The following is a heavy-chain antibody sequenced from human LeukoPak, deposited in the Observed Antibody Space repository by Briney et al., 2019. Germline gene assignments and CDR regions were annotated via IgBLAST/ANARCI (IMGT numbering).Heavy chain of an antibody. CDR2: TSDDGSAK. CDR1: GFTFSSYA. CDR3: ARAPGGFHGDYEDGLDV. D-gene: IGHD4-17*01. Sequence: GGSLRLSCAASGFTFSSYAMHWVRQAPGKGLQWLALTSDDGSAKYYADSVKGRFTISRDNSQNTLYLQMNSLRADETAIYYCARAPGGFHGDYEDGLDVWGQGTTVTVSS. V-gene: IGHV3-30-3*01. J-gene: IGHJ6*02.